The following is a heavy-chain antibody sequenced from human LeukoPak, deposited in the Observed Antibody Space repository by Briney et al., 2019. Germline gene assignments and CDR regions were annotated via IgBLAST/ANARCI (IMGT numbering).Heavy chain of an antibody. Sequence: GASVKVSCKVSGYTFTSYDINWVRQATGQGLEWMGWMNPNSGNTGYAQKFQGRVTMTRNTSISTAYMELSSLRSEDTAVYYCARGGAAADYYYYYYMDVWGKGTTVTVSS. CDR2: MNPNSGNT. D-gene: IGHD6-13*01. V-gene: IGHV1-8*01. CDR1: GYTFTSYD. CDR3: ARGGAAADYYYYYYMDV. J-gene: IGHJ6*03.